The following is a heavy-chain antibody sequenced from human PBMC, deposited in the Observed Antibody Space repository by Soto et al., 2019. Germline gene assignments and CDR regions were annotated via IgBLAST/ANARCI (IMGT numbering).Heavy chain of an antibody. D-gene: IGHD5-12*01. Sequence: GGSLRLSCAASGFTLSSYWMHWVRQAPGKGLVWVSRIYTTSNYADSVKGRFTISRNTAENTLFLQMDSLTVDDTAVYFCLRGASGYGNFDYWGQGVLVTVSS. CDR3: LRGASGYGNFDY. J-gene: IGHJ4*02. V-gene: IGHV3-74*01. CDR2: IYTTS. CDR1: GFTLSSYW.